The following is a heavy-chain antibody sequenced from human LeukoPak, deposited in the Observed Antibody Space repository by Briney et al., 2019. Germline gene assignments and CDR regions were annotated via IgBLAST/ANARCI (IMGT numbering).Heavy chain of an antibody. Sequence: PGESLNISCQGFGYPFTTSWIGWVRQLPGKGLEWTAIIYAGNSDAKYSPSFQGQISISTDRSISTAYLHWSSLKASDTAIYYCAIINHPDGRVYWGQGTLVTVSS. CDR3: AIINHPDGRVY. CDR1: GYPFTTSW. J-gene: IGHJ4*02. V-gene: IGHV5-51*01. D-gene: IGHD5-24*01. CDR2: IYAGNSDA.